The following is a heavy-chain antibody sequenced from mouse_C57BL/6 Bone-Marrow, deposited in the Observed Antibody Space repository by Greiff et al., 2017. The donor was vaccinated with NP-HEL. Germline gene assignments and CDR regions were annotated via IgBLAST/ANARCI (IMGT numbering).Heavy chain of an antibody. D-gene: IGHD1-1*02. V-gene: IGHV5-4*03. CDR1: GFTFSSYA. CDR2: ISDGGSYT. Sequence: EVKLMESGGGLVKPGGSLKLSCAASGFTFSSYAMSWVNQTPEKRLEWVANISDGGSYTYYPDNVKGRFTISRDTAKNNLYLQMSHLKSEDTAMYYCASDRDLMGVAYWGQGTLVTVSA. J-gene: IGHJ3*01. CDR3: ASDRDLMGVAY.